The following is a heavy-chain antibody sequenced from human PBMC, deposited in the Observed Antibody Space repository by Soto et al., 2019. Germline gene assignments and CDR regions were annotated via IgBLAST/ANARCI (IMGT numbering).Heavy chain of an antibody. CDR2: ISNSGDTI. Sequence: GGSLRLSCVASGFTFSYYTMSWVRQAPGKGLEWVSGISNSGDTIYYADSVKGRFTISRDNFKNTLYLQMNSLRADDTAVYYCAKGRSYYYYYGVDVWGQGTTVTVSS. V-gene: IGHV3-23*01. J-gene: IGHJ6*02. CDR3: AKGRSYYYYYGVDV. CDR1: GFTFSYYT.